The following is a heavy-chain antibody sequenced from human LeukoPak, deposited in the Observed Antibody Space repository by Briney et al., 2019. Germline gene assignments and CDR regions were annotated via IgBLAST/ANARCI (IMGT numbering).Heavy chain of an antibody. J-gene: IGHJ4*02. CDR3: AREELHVMGSYGNLDY. V-gene: IGHV3-11*01. D-gene: IGHD1-26*01. CDR1: GFTFSDYY. CDR2: ISSSGSTI. Sequence: KSGGSLRLSCAASGFTFSDYYMSWLRQAPGGGREWVSYISSSGSTIYYADSVKGRFTISSDNAKNSLYLQMNSLRAEDTAVYYCAREELHVMGSYGNLDYWGQGTLVTVSS.